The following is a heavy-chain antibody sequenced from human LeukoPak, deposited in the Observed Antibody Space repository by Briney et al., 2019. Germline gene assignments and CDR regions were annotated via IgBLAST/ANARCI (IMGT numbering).Heavy chain of an antibody. J-gene: IGHJ4*02. CDR3: AGSYGYYFDY. Sequence: PVGSLRLSCAASGFTFSSYWMSWVRQAPGKGLEWVANIKQDGSEKYYVDSVKGRFTISRDNAKNSLYLQMNSLRAEDMAVYYCAGSYGYYFDYWGQGTLVTVSS. CDR1: GFTFSSYW. D-gene: IGHD5-18*01. V-gene: IGHV3-7*01. CDR2: IKQDGSEK.